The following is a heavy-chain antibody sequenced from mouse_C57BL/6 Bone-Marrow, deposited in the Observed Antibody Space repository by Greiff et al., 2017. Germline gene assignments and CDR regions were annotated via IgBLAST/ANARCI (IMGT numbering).Heavy chain of an antibody. V-gene: IGHV1-80*01. J-gene: IGHJ2*01. CDR1: GYAFSSYW. CDR2: IYPGDGDT. CDR3: ARFGRDGGYYVDY. D-gene: IGHD1-1*02. Sequence: QVQLQQSGAELVKPGASVKISCKASGYAFSSYWMNWVKQRPGKGLEWIGQIYPGDGDTNYNRKFKGKATLTADNSSSTAYMQLSSLTSEDSAVYFCARFGRDGGYYVDYWAQGTTLTVSS.